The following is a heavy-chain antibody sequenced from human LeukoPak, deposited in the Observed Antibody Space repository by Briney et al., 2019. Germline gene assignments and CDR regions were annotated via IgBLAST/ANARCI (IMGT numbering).Heavy chain of an antibody. D-gene: IGHD6-13*01. CDR3: ARAAYSSSWGHIDY. V-gene: IGHV1-46*01. CDR1: GGTFSSYA. Sequence: ASVKVSCEASGGTFSSYAISWVRQAPGQGLEWMGIINPSGGSTSYAQKFQGRVTMTRDTSTSTVYMELSSLRSEDTAVYYCARAAYSSSWGHIDYWGQGTLVTVSS. J-gene: IGHJ4*02. CDR2: INPSGGST.